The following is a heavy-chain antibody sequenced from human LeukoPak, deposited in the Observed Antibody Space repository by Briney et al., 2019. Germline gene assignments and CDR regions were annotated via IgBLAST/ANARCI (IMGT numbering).Heavy chain of an antibody. CDR1: GFTFSSYA. CDR3: AKGNYDFWSGPVY. D-gene: IGHD3-3*01. J-gene: IGHJ4*02. Sequence: GGSLRLSCAASGFTFSSYAMSWVRQAPGKGLEWVSAISGSGGSTYYADSVKGRFTISRDNAKISLYLQMNSLRAEDTALYYCAKGNYDFWSGPVYWGQGTLVTVSS. CDR2: ISGSGGST. V-gene: IGHV3-23*01.